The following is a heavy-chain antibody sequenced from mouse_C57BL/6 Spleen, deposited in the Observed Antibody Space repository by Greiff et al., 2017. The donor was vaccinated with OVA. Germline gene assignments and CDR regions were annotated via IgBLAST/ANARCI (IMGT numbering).Heavy chain of an antibody. J-gene: IGHJ1*03. CDR3: ARAGGNYGSSYWYFDV. V-gene: IGHV1-55*01. Sequence: QVQLQQSGAELVKPGASVKMSCKASGYTFTSYWITWVKQRPGQGLEWIGDIYPGSGSTNYNEKFKSKATLTVDTSSSTAYMQLSSLTSEDSAVYYCARAGGNYGSSYWYFDVWGTGTTVTVSS. D-gene: IGHD1-1*01. CDR2: IYPGSGST. CDR1: GYTFTSYW.